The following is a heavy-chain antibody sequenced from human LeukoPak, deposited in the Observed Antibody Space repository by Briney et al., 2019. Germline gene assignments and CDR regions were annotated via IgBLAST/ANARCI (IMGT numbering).Heavy chain of an antibody. CDR1: GDSISSSNW. CDR2: IYHSGST. V-gene: IGHV4-4*02. Sequence: QPSETLSLTCTVSGDSISSSNWWSWVRQPPGKGLEWIGEIYHSGSTNYNPSLKSRVTISVDKSKNQFSLKLGSVTAADTAVYYCAREGGDQVTAFDYWGQGTLVTVSS. D-gene: IGHD2-21*02. J-gene: IGHJ4*02. CDR3: AREGGDQVTAFDY.